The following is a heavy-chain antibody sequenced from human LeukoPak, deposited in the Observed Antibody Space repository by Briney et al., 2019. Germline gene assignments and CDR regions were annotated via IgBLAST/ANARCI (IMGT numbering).Heavy chain of an antibody. D-gene: IGHD2-2*01. Sequence: PGGSLRLSCAASGFTFSSYEMNWVRQAPGKGLEWVSYISSSGSTIHYADSVKGRFTISRDNAKNSLYLQMNSLRAEDTAVYFCARGFTGWVTSPIDYWGQGTRVTVSS. CDR1: GFTFSSYE. V-gene: IGHV3-48*03. CDR2: ISSSGSTI. J-gene: IGHJ4*02. CDR3: ARGFTGWVTSPIDY.